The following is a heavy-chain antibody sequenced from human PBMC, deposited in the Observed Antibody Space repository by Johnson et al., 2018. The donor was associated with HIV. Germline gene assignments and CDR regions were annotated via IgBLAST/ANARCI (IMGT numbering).Heavy chain of an antibody. CDR3: AKDRRTMIVVAPPLGAFDI. CDR2: ISGSGSST. V-gene: IGHV3-23*04. Sequence: MLLVESGGGLVQPGGSLRLSCAASGFTFSSYAMSWVRQAPGKVLEWVSAISGSGSSTYYADSVKGRFTISRDNSKNTLYLQMNSLRAEDTAVYYCAKDRRTMIVVAPPLGAFDIWGQGTMVTVSS. CDR1: GFTFSSYA. J-gene: IGHJ3*02. D-gene: IGHD3-22*01.